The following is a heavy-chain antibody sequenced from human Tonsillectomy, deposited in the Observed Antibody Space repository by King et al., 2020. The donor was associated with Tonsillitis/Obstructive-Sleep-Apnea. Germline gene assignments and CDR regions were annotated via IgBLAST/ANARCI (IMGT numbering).Heavy chain of an antibody. V-gene: IGHV5-51*01. CDR3: ASLPYFDLWSGPFFDY. CDR2: IFPGDSKT. D-gene: IGHD3-3*01. Sequence: QLVQSGAEVKKPGESLKIACKGSGYTFTSQWIGWVRQMPGKGLEWVGIIFPGDSKTRYSPSFQGQVTISADKSINTAYLQWSSLRASDTAIYYCASLPYFDLWSGPFFDYWGQGTLVTVSS. J-gene: IGHJ4*02. CDR1: GYTFTSQW.